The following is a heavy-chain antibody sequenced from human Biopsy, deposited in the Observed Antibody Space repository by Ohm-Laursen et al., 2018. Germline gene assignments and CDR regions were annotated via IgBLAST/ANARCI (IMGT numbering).Heavy chain of an antibody. CDR2: ISYSRDT. D-gene: IGHD6-19*01. CDR3: AKHGSGWTGDDAFHI. J-gene: IGHJ3*02. Sequence: SQTLSLTCTVSGGSISGSSWSWIRQAPGKGPEWIGYISYSRDTNYTPSLKSRITISVDTSKNQFSLKLTSVTAADTAVYYCAKHGSGWTGDDAFHIWGQGTMVTVSS. CDR1: GGSISGSS. V-gene: IGHV4-59*08.